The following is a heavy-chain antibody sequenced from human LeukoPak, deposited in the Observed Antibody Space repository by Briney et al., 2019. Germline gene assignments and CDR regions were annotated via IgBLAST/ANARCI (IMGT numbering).Heavy chain of an antibody. D-gene: IGHD3-10*01. Sequence: SETLSPTCTVSGGSIRSSSSHWGWLRQSPGKGLEWIGSIYYSGITYYNPSLKSRVTISVDTSKNQFSLRLSSVTAADTAVYYCASINYVSGSSRFDSWGEGTPVTVSS. CDR1: GGSIRSSSSH. CDR2: IYYSGIT. J-gene: IGHJ4*02. V-gene: IGHV4-39*07. CDR3: ASINYVSGSSRFDS.